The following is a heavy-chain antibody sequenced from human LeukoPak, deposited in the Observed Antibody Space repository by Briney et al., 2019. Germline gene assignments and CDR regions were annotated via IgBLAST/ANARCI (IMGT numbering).Heavy chain of an antibody. Sequence: GGSLRLSCAASGFTFSYYGMHWVRQAPGKGLEWVAFIRYDGNDQYDADSVKGRFTISRDNSKNTPFLQMNSLRAEDTAVYYCARHERPGSSWFPYDYWGQGTLVTVSS. D-gene: IGHD6-13*01. CDR1: GFTFSYYG. CDR2: IRYDGNDQ. J-gene: IGHJ4*02. V-gene: IGHV3-30*02. CDR3: ARHERPGSSWFPYDY.